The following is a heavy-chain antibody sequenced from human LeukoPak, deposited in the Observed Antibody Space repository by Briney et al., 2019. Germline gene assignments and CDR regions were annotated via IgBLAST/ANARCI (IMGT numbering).Heavy chain of an antibody. CDR3: ASATAATKELGY. V-gene: IGHV3-21*01. D-gene: IGHD6-13*01. Sequence: GGSLRLSCAASGFTLSSYSMNWVRQAPGKGLEWVTFISTSSSYIYYADSVKGRFTISRDNAKNSLYLQMNSLRAEDTAVYYCASATAATKELGYWGQGTLVTVSS. J-gene: IGHJ4*02. CDR1: GFTLSSYS. CDR2: ISTSSSYI.